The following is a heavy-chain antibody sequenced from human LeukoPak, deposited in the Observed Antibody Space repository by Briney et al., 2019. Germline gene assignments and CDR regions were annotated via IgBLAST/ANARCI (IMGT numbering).Heavy chain of an antibody. CDR3: ARMNTSNYLDY. D-gene: IGHD1/OR15-1a*01. CDR2: IYYSGST. J-gene: IGHJ4*02. CDR1: GSSISSSSYY. V-gene: IGHV4-39*02. Sequence: PSETLSLTCTVSGSSISSSSYYWGGIRQPPGKGLEWIGRIYYSGSTYYNPSLKRRVTISLDTSKNHFSLKLSSVTAADTAVYYCARMNTSNYLDYWGQGTLVTVSS.